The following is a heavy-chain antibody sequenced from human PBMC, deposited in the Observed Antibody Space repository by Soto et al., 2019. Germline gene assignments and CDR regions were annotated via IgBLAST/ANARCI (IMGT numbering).Heavy chain of an antibody. CDR3: AKGSSGWYERFDY. CDR2: ISSSSSTI. J-gene: IGHJ4*02. D-gene: IGHD6-19*01. V-gene: IGHV3-48*01. CDR1: GFTFSSYS. Sequence: GGSLRLSCAASGFTFSSYSMNWVRQAPGKGLEWVSYISSSSSTIYYADSVKGRFTISRDNSKNTLYLQMNSLRAEDTAVYYRAKGSSGWYERFDYWGQGTLVTSPQ.